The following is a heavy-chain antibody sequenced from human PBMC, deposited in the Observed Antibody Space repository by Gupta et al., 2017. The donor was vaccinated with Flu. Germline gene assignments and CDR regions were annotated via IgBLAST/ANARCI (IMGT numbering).Heavy chain of an antibody. CDR2: IYWDDDK. D-gene: IGHD3-10*01. Sequence: QITLKESGPTLVKPTQTLTLTCTFSGFSLSTSGVGVGWIRQPPGKALEWLALIYWDDDKRYSPSLKSRLTIPKDTSKNQVVLTMTNMDPVDTATYYCAHRPGQFGELFPFDPWGQGTLVTVSS. CDR3: AHRPGQFGELFPFDP. J-gene: IGHJ5*02. V-gene: IGHV2-5*02. CDR1: GFSLSTSGVG.